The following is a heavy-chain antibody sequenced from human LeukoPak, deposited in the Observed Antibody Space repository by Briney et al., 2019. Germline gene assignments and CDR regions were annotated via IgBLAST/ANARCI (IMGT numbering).Heavy chain of an antibody. J-gene: IGHJ4*02. CDR1: GASISSYY. D-gene: IGHD5-18*01. CDR3: AKVAGDSYGYTVDY. Sequence: SETLSLTCTVSGASISSYYWSWIRQPPGKGLEWIGYIYYSGNTNYNPPLKSRVTISVDTSKNQFSLKLSSVTAADTAVYYCAKVAGDSYGYTVDYWGQGTLVTVSS. V-gene: IGHV4-59*01. CDR2: IYYSGNT.